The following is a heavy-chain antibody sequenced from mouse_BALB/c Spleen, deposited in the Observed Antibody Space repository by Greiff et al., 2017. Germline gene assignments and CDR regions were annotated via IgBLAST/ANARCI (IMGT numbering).Heavy chain of an antibody. V-gene: IGHV5-4*02. J-gene: IGHJ2*01. CDR3: ARDYYGYSYYFDY. CDR1: GFTFSDYY. CDR2: ISDGGSYT. Sequence: EVKVEESGGGLVKPGGSLKLSCAASGFTFSDYYMYWVRQTPEKRLEWVATISDGGSYTYYPDSVKGRFTISRDNAKNNLYLQMSSLKSEDTAMYYCARDYYGYSYYFDYWGQGTTLTVSS. D-gene: IGHD1-2*01.